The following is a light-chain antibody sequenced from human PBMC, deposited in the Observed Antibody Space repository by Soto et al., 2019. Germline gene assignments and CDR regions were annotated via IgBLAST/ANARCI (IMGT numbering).Light chain of an antibody. CDR3: SSYTSSSTLEGV. Sequence: QSALTQPASVSGSPGQSITSSCTGTSSDVGGYNYVSWYQQHPGKAPKPMIYEVSNRPSGVSSRFSGSKSGNTASLTISGLQAEDEADYYCSSYTSSSTLEGVFGTGTKVTVL. CDR1: SSDVGGYNY. J-gene: IGLJ1*01. CDR2: EVS. V-gene: IGLV2-14*01.